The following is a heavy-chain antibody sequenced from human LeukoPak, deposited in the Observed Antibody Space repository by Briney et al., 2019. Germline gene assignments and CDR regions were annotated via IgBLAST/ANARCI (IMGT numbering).Heavy chain of an antibody. Sequence: GGSLRLSCAASGFTFSSYGMHWVRQAPGKGLEWVAVISYGGSNKYYADSVKGRFTISRDNSKNTLYLQMNSLRAEDTAVYYCAKDKYSSGWWAMDYWGQGTLVTVSS. V-gene: IGHV3-30*18. CDR3: AKDKYSSGWWAMDY. CDR1: GFTFSSYG. J-gene: IGHJ4*02. D-gene: IGHD6-19*01. CDR2: ISYGGSNK.